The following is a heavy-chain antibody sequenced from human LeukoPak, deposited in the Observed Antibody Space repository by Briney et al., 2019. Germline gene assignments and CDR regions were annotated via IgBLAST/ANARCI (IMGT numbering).Heavy chain of an antibody. CDR2: INPNSGGT. J-gene: IGHJ4*02. CDR3: APDCSGGSCYGYFDY. D-gene: IGHD2-15*01. CDR1: GYTFTGYY. V-gene: IGHV1-2*02. Sequence: ASVKVSCKASGYTFTGYYIHWVRQAPGQGLEWMGWINPNSGGTNYAQKFQGRVTMTRDTSISTAYMELSRLRSDDTAVYYCAPDCSGGSCYGYFDYWGQGTLVTVSS.